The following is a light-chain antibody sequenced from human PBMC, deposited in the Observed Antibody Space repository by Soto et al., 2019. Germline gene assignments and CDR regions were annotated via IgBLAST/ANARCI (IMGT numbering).Light chain of an antibody. CDR1: SSDVGGYNY. Sequence: QSALTQPASVSGSPGQSITISCTGTSSDVGGYNYVSWYQQHPGKAPKLMIYDVSNRPSGVSNSFSGSKSGNTASLTISGLQAEDEADYYCSSYTSSSTSVVFGGWTKLTV. V-gene: IGLV2-14*01. J-gene: IGLJ2*01. CDR2: DVS. CDR3: SSYTSSSTSVV.